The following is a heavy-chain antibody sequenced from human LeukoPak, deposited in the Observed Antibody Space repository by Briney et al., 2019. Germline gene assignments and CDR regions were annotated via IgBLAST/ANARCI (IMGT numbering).Heavy chain of an antibody. D-gene: IGHD2-2*01. CDR3: PGGIVVVPATFYRRYNWFDP. CDR2: IYWNDDK. Sequence: SGPTLVKPTQTLTLTCTFSGFSFSTSGVGVGWIRQPPGKALEWLALIYWNDDKRYSPSLKSRLTITKDTSKNQVVLTMTNMDPVDTATLPYPGGIVVVPATFYRRYNWFDPWGQGTLVTVSS. V-gene: IGHV2-5*01. J-gene: IGHJ5*02. CDR1: GFSFSTSGVG.